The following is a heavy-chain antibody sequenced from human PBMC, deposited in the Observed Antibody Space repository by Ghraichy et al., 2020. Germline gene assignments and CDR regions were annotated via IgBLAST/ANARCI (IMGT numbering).Heavy chain of an antibody. CDR1: GGSFSGYY. J-gene: IGHJ4*02. D-gene: IGHD6-19*01. CDR2: INHSGST. V-gene: IGHV4-34*01. Sequence: SETLSLTCAVYGGSFSGYYWSWIRQPPGKGLEWIGEINHSGSTNYNPSLKSRVTISVDTSKNQFSLRLSSVTAADTAVYYCARAASGWYEYGNSFDYWGQGTLVTVSS. CDR3: ARAASGWYEYGNSFDY.